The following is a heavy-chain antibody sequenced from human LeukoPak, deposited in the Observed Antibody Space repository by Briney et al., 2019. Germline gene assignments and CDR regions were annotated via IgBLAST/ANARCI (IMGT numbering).Heavy chain of an antibody. CDR1: GFTFSSYW. CDR3: TREGVYSPDPSSYHRLPFDI. CDR2: IKQDGSEK. Sequence: GGSLRLSCAASGFTFSSYWMSWVRQAPGKGLEWVANIKQDGSEKYYVDSVKGRFTISRDNAKNSLYLQMNSLRSEDTAVYYCTREGVYSPDPSSYHRLPFDIWGKGTVVIVSS. D-gene: IGHD3-16*02. V-gene: IGHV3-7*03. J-gene: IGHJ3*02.